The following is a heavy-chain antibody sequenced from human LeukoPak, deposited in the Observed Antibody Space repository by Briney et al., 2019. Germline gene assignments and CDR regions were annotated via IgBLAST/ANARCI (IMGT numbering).Heavy chain of an antibody. Sequence: GGSLRLSCAASGFSFSNYVIHWVRQAPGKGLEYVSAIMPNGETRGYANSMKGRFTISRDNSKNTLYLQMGSLRAEDMAIYYCARGLGYSSGHVGLDYWGQGTLVTVSS. CDR1: GFSFSNYV. CDR2: IMPNGETR. D-gene: IGHD6-19*01. V-gene: IGHV3-64*01. J-gene: IGHJ4*02. CDR3: ARGLGYSSGHVGLDY.